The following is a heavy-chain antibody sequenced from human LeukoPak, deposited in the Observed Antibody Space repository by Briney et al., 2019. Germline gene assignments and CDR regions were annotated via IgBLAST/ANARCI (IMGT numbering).Heavy chain of an antibody. CDR1: GFTFDDYA. D-gene: IGHD3-22*01. V-gene: IGHV3-9*01. CDR2: ISWNSGSI. Sequence: GGPLRLSCAASGFTFDDYAMHWVRQAPGKGLEWVSGISWNSGSIGYADSVKGRFTISRDNAKNFLYLQMNSLRAEDTAVYYCAKEGPYYYDSSGYPAYYFAYWGQGTLVTVSS. J-gene: IGHJ4*02. CDR3: AKEGPYYYDSSGYPAYYFAY.